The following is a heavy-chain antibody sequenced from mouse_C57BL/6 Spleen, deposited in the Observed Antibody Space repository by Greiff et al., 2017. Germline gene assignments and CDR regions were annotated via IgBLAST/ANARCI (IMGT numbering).Heavy chain of an antibody. CDR1: GFTFSDYA. D-gene: IGHD1-2*01. J-gene: IGHJ4*01. CDR2: FSRGSSTI. CDR3: ARLRQYYYAMDY. V-gene: IGHV5-17*01. Sequence: EVKLMESGGGLVKPGGSLKLSCAASGFTFSDYAMHWVRQAPEKGLEWVAYFSRGSSTIYYADTVKGRFTIPRDNAKNTLFLEMTSLRSEDTAMYYCARLRQYYYAMDYWGQGTSVTVSS.